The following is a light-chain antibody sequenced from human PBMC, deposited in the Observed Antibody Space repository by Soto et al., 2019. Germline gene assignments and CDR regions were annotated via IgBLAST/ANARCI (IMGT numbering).Light chain of an antibody. CDR3: QQYGSSPPIP. J-gene: IGKJ5*01. CDR1: QCVDESY. Sequence: EIALPAARGTLSLSRGERSTLSCRALQCVDESYVAWYQQKPGQAPRLLIYGASRRATGIPDRFSGRGSGTDFTLTISRLEPEDFAVYYRQQYGSSPPIPCGQVTRLEI. V-gene: IGKV3-20*01. CDR2: GAS.